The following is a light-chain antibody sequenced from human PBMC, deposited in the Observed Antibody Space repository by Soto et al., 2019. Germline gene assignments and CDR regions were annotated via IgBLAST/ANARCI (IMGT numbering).Light chain of an antibody. Sequence: IQLTQSPSSLSASVGDRVTITCRASQGISSYLAWYQQKPGKAPQLLIYAASTLQSGVPSRFSGSGSGTDFTLNISSLQPEDFATYYCQQLNSYQYTFGQGTKLEIK. CDR1: QGISSY. V-gene: IGKV1-9*01. CDR2: AAS. CDR3: QQLNSYQYT. J-gene: IGKJ2*01.